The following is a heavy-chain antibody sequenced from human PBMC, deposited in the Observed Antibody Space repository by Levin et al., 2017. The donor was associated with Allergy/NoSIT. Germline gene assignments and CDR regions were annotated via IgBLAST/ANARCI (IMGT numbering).Heavy chain of an antibody. CDR3: THSLQDSSGWFGAFDY. J-gene: IGHJ4*02. D-gene: IGHD6-19*01. CDR2: IKRKTDGGTT. CDR1: GFTFSNAW. V-gene: IGHV3-15*01. Sequence: SGGSLRLSCAASGFTFSNAWMSWVRQAPGKGLEWVGRIKRKTDGGTTDYAAPVRGRFTISRDDSKNTLYLQMNSLKTEDTAVYYCTHSLQDSSGWFGAFDYWGQGTLVTVSS.